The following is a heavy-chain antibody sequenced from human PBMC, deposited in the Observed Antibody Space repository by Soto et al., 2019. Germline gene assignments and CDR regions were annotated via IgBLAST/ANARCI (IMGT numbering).Heavy chain of an antibody. CDR3: AREVRFGEPYRRTHYYYYGMDV. CDR2: IYYSGST. V-gene: IGHV4-59*01. J-gene: IGHJ6*02. D-gene: IGHD3-10*01. Sequence: PSETLSLTCTVSGGSISSYYWSRIRQPPGKGLEWIGYIYYSGSTNYNPSLRSRVTISVDTSKNQFSLKLSSVTAADTAVYYCAREVRFGEPYRRTHYYYYGMDVWGQGTTVTVSS. CDR1: GGSISSYY.